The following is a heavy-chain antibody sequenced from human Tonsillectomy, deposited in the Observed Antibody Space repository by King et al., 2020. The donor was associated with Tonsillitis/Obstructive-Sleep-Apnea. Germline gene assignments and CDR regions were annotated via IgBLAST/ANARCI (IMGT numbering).Heavy chain of an antibody. CDR2: ISSSGSTI. CDR1: GFTFSSYE. CDR3: ARDKGDTATGPRPAFDY. D-gene: IGHD5-18*01. V-gene: IGHV3-48*03. J-gene: IGHJ4*02. Sequence: VQLVESGGGLVQPGGSLRLSYAASGFTFSSYEMNWVRQAPGKGLEWVSYISSSGSTIYYADSVKGRFTISRDNAKNSLYLQMNSLRAEDTAVYYCARDKGDTATGPRPAFDYWGQGTLVTVSS.